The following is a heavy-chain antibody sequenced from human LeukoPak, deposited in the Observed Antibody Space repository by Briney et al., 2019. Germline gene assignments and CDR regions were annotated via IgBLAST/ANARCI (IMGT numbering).Heavy chain of an antibody. CDR3: AKDDSDYDILTGYYYTDY. CDR1: GFTLSSYW. Sequence: GGSLRLSCAASGFTLSSYWMRWVRQARGKGVEWVANIKEDGSEKYYVDSAKCRFTISRNNSKNTLYLQMNSLRAEDTAVYYCAKDDSDYDILTGYYYTDYWGQGTLVTVSS. J-gene: IGHJ4*02. CDR2: IKEDGSEK. D-gene: IGHD3-9*01. V-gene: IGHV3-7*03.